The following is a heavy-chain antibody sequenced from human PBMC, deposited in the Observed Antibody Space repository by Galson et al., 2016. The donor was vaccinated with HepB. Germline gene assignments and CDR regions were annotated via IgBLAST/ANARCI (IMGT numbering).Heavy chain of an antibody. J-gene: IGHJ4*02. D-gene: IGHD4-17*01. CDR1: GFSFSDFS. Sequence: SLRLSCAASGFSFSDFSMHWVRQASEKGLEWVGRMRSKANSYATAYGASVKGRFTISRDDSKNTAYLQMNSLKTEDTAVYYCTSGVDFYGDYEDSWGQGTLVTFSS. CDR3: TSGVDFYGDYEDS. CDR2: MRSKANSYAT. V-gene: IGHV3-73*01.